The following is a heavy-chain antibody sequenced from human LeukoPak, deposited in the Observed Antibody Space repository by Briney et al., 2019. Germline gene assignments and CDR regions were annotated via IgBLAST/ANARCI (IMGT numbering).Heavy chain of an antibody. CDR2: IYYSGST. D-gene: IGHD4-17*01. CDR3: ASAAVTPYYFDY. V-gene: IGHV4-59*01. J-gene: IGHJ4*02. Sequence: RASATLFLTCTCSGGSISIYYWSWIRQPPGKGLEWIGYIYYSGSTNYNPSLKGRVTISVDTSKSQFSLKLSSVTAADTAVYYCASAAVTPYYFDYWGQGTLVTVSS. CDR1: GGSISIYY.